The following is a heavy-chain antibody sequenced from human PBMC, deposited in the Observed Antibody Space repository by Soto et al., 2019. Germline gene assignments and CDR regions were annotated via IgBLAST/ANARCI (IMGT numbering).Heavy chain of an antibody. CDR3: TRALREGIPIYYFDS. D-gene: IGHD1-26*01. Sequence: QVTLKESGPVLVKPTETLTLTCTVSGLSLSKARMGVSWFLQPQGKALKWLAHIFWNDERSYNTSLKSRLAISRDTSKSQVVLTMTNVDPVDTGTYLCTRALREGIPIYYFDSWGQGTLVTVSS. CDR2: IFWNDER. V-gene: IGHV2-26*01. CDR1: GLSLSKARMG. J-gene: IGHJ4*02.